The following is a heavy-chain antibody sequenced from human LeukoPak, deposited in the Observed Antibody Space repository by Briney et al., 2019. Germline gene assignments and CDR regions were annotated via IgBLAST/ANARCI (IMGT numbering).Heavy chain of an antibody. Sequence: ASVKVSCKASGYTFTSYGISWVRQAPGQGLEWMGWISAYNGNTNYAQKLQGRVTMTTDTSTSTAYMELRSLRSDDTAVYYCARDLCDYGSGSYCNYYYYMDVWGKGTTVTVSS. CDR2: ISAYNGNT. D-gene: IGHD3-10*01. CDR3: ARDLCDYGSGSYCNYYYYMDV. CDR1: GYTFTSYG. J-gene: IGHJ6*03. V-gene: IGHV1-18*01.